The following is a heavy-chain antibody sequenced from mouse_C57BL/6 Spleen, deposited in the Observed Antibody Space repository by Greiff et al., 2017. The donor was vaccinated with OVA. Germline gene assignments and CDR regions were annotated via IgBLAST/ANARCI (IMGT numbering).Heavy chain of an antibody. CDR1: GYTFTDSY. Sequence: EVQLQQSGPVLVKPGASVKMSCKASGYTFTDSYMNWVKQSHGKSLEWIGVINPYNGGTSYNQKFKGKATLTVDKSSSTAYMELNSLTSEDSAVYYCARGGHYYGSSYWYFDVWGTGTTVTVSS. CDR3: ARGGHYYGSSYWYFDV. CDR2: INPYNGGT. J-gene: IGHJ1*03. D-gene: IGHD1-1*01. V-gene: IGHV1-19*01.